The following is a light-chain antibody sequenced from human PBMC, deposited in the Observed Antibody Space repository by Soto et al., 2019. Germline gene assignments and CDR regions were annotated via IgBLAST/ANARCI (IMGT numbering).Light chain of an antibody. J-gene: IGLJ2*01. Sequence: SYELTQPPSVSVSPGQTASITCSGDKLGDKYACWYQHKPGQSPVLVIYQDSKRPSGIPERFSGSNSGNTAPLTISGTQAMDEADYYCQAWDSSTVVFGGGTKVTVL. V-gene: IGLV3-1*01. CDR3: QAWDSSTVV. CDR2: QDS. CDR1: KLGDKY.